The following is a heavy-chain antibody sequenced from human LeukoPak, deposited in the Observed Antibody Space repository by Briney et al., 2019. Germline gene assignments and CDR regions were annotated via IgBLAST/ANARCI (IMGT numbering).Heavy chain of an antibody. CDR1: GGSISSSSYY. CDR3: ARHKFDGYSYGSRYYYYYMDV. V-gene: IGHV4-39*01. J-gene: IGHJ6*03. CDR2: IYYSGST. D-gene: IGHD5-18*01. Sequence: SETLSVTCTVSGGSISSSSYYWGWIRQPPGKGLEWIGSIYYSGSTYYNPSLKSRVTISVDTSKNHFSLKLSSVTAADTAVYYCARHKFDGYSYGSRYYYYYMDVWGKGTTVTVSS.